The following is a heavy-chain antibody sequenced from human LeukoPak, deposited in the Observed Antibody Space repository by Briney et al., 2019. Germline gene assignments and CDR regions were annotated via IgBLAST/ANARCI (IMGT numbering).Heavy chain of an antibody. D-gene: IGHD4-11*01. J-gene: IGHJ3*02. CDR1: GYTFANYA. CDR2: ISTNTGIP. CDR3: ARDSPYSDYLIGGAFNI. V-gene: IGHV7-4-1*02. Sequence: ASVKVSCKASGYTFANYALNWMRQAPGQGLEWMGWISTNTGIPTYAQGFTGRFVFSWDTSVTTAYLQINSLKAEDTATYYCARDSPYSDYLIGGAFNIWGQGTMVTVSS.